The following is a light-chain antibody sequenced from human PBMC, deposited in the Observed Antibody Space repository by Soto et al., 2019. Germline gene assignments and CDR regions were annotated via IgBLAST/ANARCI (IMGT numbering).Light chain of an antibody. Sequence: QSVLTQPASVSGSPGQSITISCTGTSSDVGGYNYVSWYQQHPGKAPKVMIYDVSNRPSGVPNRFTGSKSGNTAYLTISGLQAEDEADYYCTSYTSSNIPYVFGTGTKLTVL. V-gene: IGLV2-14*01. CDR3: TSYTSSNIPYV. J-gene: IGLJ1*01. CDR1: SSDVGGYNY. CDR2: DVS.